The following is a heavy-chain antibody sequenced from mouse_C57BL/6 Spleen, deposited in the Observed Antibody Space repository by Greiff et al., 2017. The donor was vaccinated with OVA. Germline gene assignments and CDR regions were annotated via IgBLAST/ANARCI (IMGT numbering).Heavy chain of an antibody. CDR1: GYTFTDYY. V-gene: IGHV1-26*01. CDR2: INPNNGGT. D-gene: IGHD6-1*01. CDR3: ARGGSRDWYFDV. J-gene: IGHJ1*03. Sequence: VQLQQSGPELVKPGASVKISCKASGYTFTDYYMNWVKQSHGKSLEWIGDINPNNGGTSYNQKFKGKATLTVDKSSSTAYMELRSLTSEDSAVYYCARGGSRDWYFDVWGTGTTVTVSS.